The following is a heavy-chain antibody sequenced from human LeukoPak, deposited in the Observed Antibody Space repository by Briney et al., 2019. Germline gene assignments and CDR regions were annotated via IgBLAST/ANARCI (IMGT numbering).Heavy chain of an antibody. V-gene: IGHV3-21*01. CDR2: ISSRSTYI. CDR3: ARDSHISRKFDY. Sequence: PGGSLRLSCAASGFTFSSYTMNWVRQAPGKGLEWVSSISSRSTYIYYADSVKGRFTISRDNAKNSLYLQMNSLRAEDTAVYYCARDSHISRKFDYWGRGTLVTVSS. CDR1: GFTFSSYT. J-gene: IGHJ4*02. D-gene: IGHD3-3*02.